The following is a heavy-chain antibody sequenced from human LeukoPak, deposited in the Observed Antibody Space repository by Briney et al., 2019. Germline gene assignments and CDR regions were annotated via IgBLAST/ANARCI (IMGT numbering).Heavy chain of an antibody. J-gene: IGHJ4*02. CDR2: ISSSANTI. CDR3: ATRSGWTFDY. V-gene: IGHV3-48*04. CDR1: GFTFSSYN. Sequence: PGGSLRLSCAASGFTFSSYNMNWVRQAPGKGLEWISYISSSANTIYYADSVKGRFTISRDNAKHSLYLQMNSLRAEDTAVYYCATRSGWTFDYWGQGTLVTVSS. D-gene: IGHD2-15*01.